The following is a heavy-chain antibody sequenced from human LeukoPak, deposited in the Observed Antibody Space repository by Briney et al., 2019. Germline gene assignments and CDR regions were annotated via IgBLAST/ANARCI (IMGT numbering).Heavy chain of an antibody. CDR3: AGGTFAFEY. CDR1: GFTFSSYW. CDR2: MNNDGSRT. V-gene: IGHV3-74*01. D-gene: IGHD2-21*01. Sequence: GGSLRLSCAASGFTFSSYWMNRVRQATGKGLVWVSRMNNDGSRTAYADSVKGRFTISRDNARNTLYLQMNRLRAEDTAVYYCAGGTFAFEYWGQGTLVTVSS. J-gene: IGHJ4*02.